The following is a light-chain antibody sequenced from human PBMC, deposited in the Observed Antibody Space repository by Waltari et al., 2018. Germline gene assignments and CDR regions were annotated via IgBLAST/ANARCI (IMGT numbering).Light chain of an antibody. V-gene: IGKV3-15*01. CDR3: QQYDNWLGT. CDR1: QSIRSN. J-gene: IGKJ1*01. CDR2: GAS. Sequence: EIVMTQSPATLSVFPGERATLSCRASQSIRSNLAWYQHKPGQAPRLLIYGASTRATGIPARFSGSGSGTEFTPTISSLQSEDFAVYFCQQYDNWLGTFGQGTKVEIK.